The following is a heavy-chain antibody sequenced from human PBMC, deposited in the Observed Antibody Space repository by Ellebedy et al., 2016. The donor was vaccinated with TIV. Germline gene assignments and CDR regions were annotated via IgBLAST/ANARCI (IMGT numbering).Heavy chain of an antibody. D-gene: IGHD4-17*01. CDR2: IYQDGSEK. CDR1: GFSFRNYW. CDR3: ARRGSYGDYAVQVNNWFDT. J-gene: IGHJ5*02. V-gene: IGHV3-7*01. Sequence: GGSLRLSCVASGFSFRNYWMGWVRQAPGKGLEWVANIYQDGSEKYYVDSVEGRFTISRDNAKNSLYLEMKSLRAEDTAVYYCARRGSYGDYAVQVNNWFDTWGQGTLVTVSS.